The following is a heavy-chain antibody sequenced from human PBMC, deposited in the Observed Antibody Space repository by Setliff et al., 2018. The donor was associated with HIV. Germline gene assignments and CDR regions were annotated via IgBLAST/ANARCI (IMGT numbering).Heavy chain of an antibody. D-gene: IGHD6-19*01. V-gene: IGHV4-4*09. CDR3: ARSPRIGVAGEFEN. CDR1: GGSISSYY. CDR2: IYTSGSV. J-gene: IGHJ4*02. Sequence: SETLSLTCTVSGGSISSYYWRWIRQPPGKGLEWIGYIYTSGSVHYTPSLNSRVTISVDTSKNQFSLKVNSSTAADPAVYYCARSPRIGVAGEFENWGQGTLVTVSS.